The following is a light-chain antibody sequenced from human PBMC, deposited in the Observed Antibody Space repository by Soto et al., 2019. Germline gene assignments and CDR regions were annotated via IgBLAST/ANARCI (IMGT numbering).Light chain of an antibody. V-gene: IGKV1-5*01. J-gene: IGKJ1*01. Sequence: DIQMTQSPSSLSASVGDXVTITCRASQSISSWLAWYQQMPGKAPKLMIYDASSLHSGVPSRFSGSGSGTECTLTISSLQPDDVATYYCQQYNTYSWTLGQGTKVDIK. CDR3: QQYNTYSWT. CDR1: QSISSW. CDR2: DAS.